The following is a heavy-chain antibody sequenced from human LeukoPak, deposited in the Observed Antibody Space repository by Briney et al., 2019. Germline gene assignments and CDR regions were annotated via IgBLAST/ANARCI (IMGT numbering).Heavy chain of an antibody. CDR3: ARDVWPSNPKGDPGIAAAGFDP. V-gene: IGHV4-39*02. D-gene: IGHD6-13*01. J-gene: IGHJ5*02. Sequence: SETLSLTCTVSGASISNNYYYWGWIRQPPGKGLEWIGNFHYSGSTYYNPSLKSRVTISVDTSKNQFSLRLSSVTAADTAVYYCARDVWPSNPKGDPGIAAAGFDPWGQGTLVTVSS. CDR1: GASISNNYYY. CDR2: FHYSGST.